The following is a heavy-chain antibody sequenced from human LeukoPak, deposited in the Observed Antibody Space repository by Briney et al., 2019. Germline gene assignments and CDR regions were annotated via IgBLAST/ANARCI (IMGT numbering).Heavy chain of an antibody. CDR3: ARDHTTSSNWFDP. V-gene: IGHV4-31*03. D-gene: IGHD2-2*01. CDR1: GGSISSGDYY. CDR2: IYYSGST. J-gene: IGHJ5*02. Sequence: SQTLSLTCTVSGGSISSGDYYWSWIRQHPGKGPEWIGYIYYSGSTYYNPSLKSRVTISVDTSKNQFSLKLSSVTAADTAVYYCARDHTTSSNWFDPWGQGTLVTVSS.